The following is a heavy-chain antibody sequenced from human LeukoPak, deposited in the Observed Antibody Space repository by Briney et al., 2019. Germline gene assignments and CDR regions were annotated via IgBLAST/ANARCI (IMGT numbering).Heavy chain of an antibody. J-gene: IGHJ4*02. V-gene: IGHV3-30*03. CDR1: GFTISSHG. D-gene: IGHD6-19*01. Sequence: GGSLRLSCAVSGFTISSHGMHWVRQAPGKGPEWVAMIAYHGNTEYYGDSVKGRFTISRDNSKNTLYLQMDSLRAEDTAVYYCARVRAGLQPAPYDYWGQGTLVTVSS. CDR3: ARVRAGLQPAPYDY. CDR2: IAYHGNTE.